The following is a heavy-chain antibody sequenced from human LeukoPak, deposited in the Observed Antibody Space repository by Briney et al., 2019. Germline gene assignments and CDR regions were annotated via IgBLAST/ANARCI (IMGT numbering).Heavy chain of an antibody. V-gene: IGHV3-30*02. CDR1: GFTFSNYG. D-gene: IGHD6-13*01. CDR3: ARDPAYSSS. CDR2: IRYDGSNK. J-gene: IGHJ4*02. Sequence: PGGSLRLSCAASGFTFSNYGVHWVRQAPGKGLEWVAFIRYDGSNKYYADSVKGRFTISRDNSKNTLYLQMNNLRAEDTAVYYCARDPAYSSSWGQGTLVTVSS.